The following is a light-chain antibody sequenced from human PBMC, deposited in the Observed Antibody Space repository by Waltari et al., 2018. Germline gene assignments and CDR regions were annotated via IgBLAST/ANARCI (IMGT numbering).Light chain of an antibody. CDR2: RNN. V-gene: IGLV1-47*01. J-gene: IGLJ2*01. CDR1: SSNIGIKF. Sequence: QSVLTQPPSASGAPGQGVTISCSGSSSNIGIKFVNWYHHLPGTAPNLLIYRNNQRPSGVPDRFSGSKSGTSASLAISGLRSEDEADYFCATWDDSLSVVAFGGGTKLTVL. CDR3: ATWDDSLSVVA.